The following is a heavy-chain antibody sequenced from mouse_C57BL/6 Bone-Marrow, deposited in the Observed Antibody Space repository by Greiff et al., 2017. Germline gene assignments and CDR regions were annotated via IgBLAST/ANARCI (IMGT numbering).Heavy chain of an antibody. CDR3: ARGEDGYYNYAMDY. CDR2: INPGSGGT. Sequence: QVQLKQSGAELVRPGTSVKVSCKASGYAFTNYLIEWVKQRPGQGLEWIGVINPGSGGTNYNEKFKGKATLTADNSSSTAYMQLSSLTSEDSAVYFCARGEDGYYNYAMDYWGQGTSVTVSS. D-gene: IGHD2-3*01. V-gene: IGHV1-54*01. CDR1: GYAFTNYL. J-gene: IGHJ4*01.